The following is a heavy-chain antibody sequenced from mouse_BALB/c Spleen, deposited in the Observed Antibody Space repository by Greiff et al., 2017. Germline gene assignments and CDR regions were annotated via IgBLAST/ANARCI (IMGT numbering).Heavy chain of an antibody. D-gene: IGHD2-1*01. Sequence: EVKLMESGPSLVKPSQTLSLTCSVTGDSITSGYWNWIRKFPGNKLEYMGYISYSGSTYYNPSLKSRISITRDTSKNQYYLQLNSVTTEDTATYYCARYGDGKGYFDYWGQGTTLTVSS. J-gene: IGHJ2*01. CDR1: GDSITSGY. CDR3: ARYGDGKGYFDY. V-gene: IGHV3-8*02. CDR2: ISYSGST.